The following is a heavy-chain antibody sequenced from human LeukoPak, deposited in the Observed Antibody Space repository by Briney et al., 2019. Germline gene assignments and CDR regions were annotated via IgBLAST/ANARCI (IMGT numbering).Heavy chain of an antibody. J-gene: IGHJ4*02. CDR1: GFTFSSYA. CDR3: ARDSRVDTAIGSFDY. D-gene: IGHD5-18*01. Sequence: GGSLRLSCAASGFTFSSYAMHWVRQAPGKGLEWVAVISYDGSNKYYADSVKGRFTISRDNSKNTLYLQMNSLRAEDTAVYYCARDSRVDTAIGSFDYWGQGTLVTVSS. CDR2: ISYDGSNK. V-gene: IGHV3-30-3*01.